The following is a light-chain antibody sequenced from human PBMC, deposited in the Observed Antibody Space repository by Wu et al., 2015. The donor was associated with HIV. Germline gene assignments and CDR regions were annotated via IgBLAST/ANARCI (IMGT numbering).Light chain of an antibody. CDR3: QQYGSSPWT. CDR1: QSISSSY. V-gene: IGKV3-20*01. Sequence: DIVLTQSPGTLSLSPGERATLSCRASQSISSSYVTWYQHKPGQAPRLLIYGASTRATGIPDRFSGSGSGTDFILTINRLEAEDSAVYYCQQYGSSPWTFGQGTKLE. CDR2: GAS. J-gene: IGKJ1*01.